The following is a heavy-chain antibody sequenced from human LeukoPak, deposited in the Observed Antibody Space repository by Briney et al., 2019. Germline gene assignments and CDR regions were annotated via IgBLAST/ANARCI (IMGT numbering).Heavy chain of an antibody. D-gene: IGHD6-6*01. CDR3: ARGRGAARFVTIEFDY. V-gene: IGHV4-34*01. J-gene: IGHJ4*02. Sequence: SETLSVTCAVYGGSFSGYHWSWIRQPRGKGLEWIGEINHRGSTNYNPSLKSRVTMSVDTSKNQFSLKLSSVTAADTAVYYCARGRGAARFVTIEFDYWGQGALVTVSS. CDR1: GGSFSGYH. CDR2: INHRGST.